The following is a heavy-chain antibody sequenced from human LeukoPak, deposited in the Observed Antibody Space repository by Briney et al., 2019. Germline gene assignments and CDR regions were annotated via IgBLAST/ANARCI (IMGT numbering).Heavy chain of an antibody. V-gene: IGHV3-23*01. CDR1: GFTFSSYA. J-gene: IGHJ5*02. D-gene: IGHD5-12*01. CDR2: ISGSGGST. Sequence: GGSLRLSCAASGFTFSSYAMSWVRQAPGKGREWVSAISGSGGSTYYADSVKGRFTISRDNSKNTLYPQMNSLRAEDTAVYYCAKDAEVGGYSGYNWFDPWGQGTLVTVSS. CDR3: AKDAEVGGYSGYNWFDP.